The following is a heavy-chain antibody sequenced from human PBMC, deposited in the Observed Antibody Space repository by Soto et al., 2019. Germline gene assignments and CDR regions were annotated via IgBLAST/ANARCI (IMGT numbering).Heavy chain of an antibody. V-gene: IGHV4-31*03. Sequence: SETLSLTCTVSGGSITSGGYYWNWIRQHPGKGLEWIGYIFYTGTTRYNSALQSRVSISVDSTKNHFSLKLTSVTAADTAVYYCARDTTIFGVALQTGLDPWGQGTLVTVSS. D-gene: IGHD3-3*01. J-gene: IGHJ5*02. CDR1: GGSITSGGYY. CDR2: IFYTGTT. CDR3: ARDTTIFGVALQTGLDP.